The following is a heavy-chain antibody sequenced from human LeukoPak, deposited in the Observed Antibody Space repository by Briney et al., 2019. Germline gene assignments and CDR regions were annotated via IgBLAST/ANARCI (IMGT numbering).Heavy chain of an antibody. Sequence: SEALSLTCTVSGGSISSYYWSWIRQPAGKGLEWIGRIYTSGSTNYNPSLKSRVTMSVDTSKNQFSLKLSSVTAADTAVYYCARGSVYSGYVDYSGQGTLVPVSS. CDR1: GGSISSYY. J-gene: IGHJ4*02. D-gene: IGHD1-26*01. CDR3: ARGSVYSGYVDY. CDR2: IYTSGST. V-gene: IGHV4-4*07.